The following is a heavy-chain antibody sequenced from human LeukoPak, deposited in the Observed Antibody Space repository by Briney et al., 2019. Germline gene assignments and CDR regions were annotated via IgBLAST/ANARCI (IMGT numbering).Heavy chain of an antibody. Sequence: GASVTVSCKASGGTFSSYAISWVRQAPGQGLEWMGWISAYSGNTNYAQKLQGRVTMTTDTSTSTAYMELRSLRSDDTAVYYCARVGIAAARDDAFDIWGQGTMVTVSS. D-gene: IGHD6-13*01. CDR1: GGTFSSYA. V-gene: IGHV1-18*01. CDR3: ARVGIAAARDDAFDI. J-gene: IGHJ3*02. CDR2: ISAYSGNT.